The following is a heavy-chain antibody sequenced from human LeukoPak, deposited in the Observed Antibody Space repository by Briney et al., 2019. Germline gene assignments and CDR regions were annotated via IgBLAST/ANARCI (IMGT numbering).Heavy chain of an antibody. CDR2: ISAYNGNT. CDR1: GYTLTSYG. V-gene: IGHV1-18*01. Sequence: ASVKVSCKASGYTLTSYGISWVRQAPGQGLEWMRWISAYNGNTNYAQKLQGRVTMTTDTSTSTAYMELRSLRSDDTAVYYCARASYDSSGYYSYYFDYWGQGTLVTVSS. J-gene: IGHJ4*02. CDR3: ARASYDSSGYYSYYFDY. D-gene: IGHD3-22*01.